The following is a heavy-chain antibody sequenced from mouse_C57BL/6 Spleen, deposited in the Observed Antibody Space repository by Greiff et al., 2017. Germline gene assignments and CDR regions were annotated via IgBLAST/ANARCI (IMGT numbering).Heavy chain of an antibody. CDR3: APYDYAYAMDY. Sequence: VQLQQSGPELVKPGASVKISCKASGYSFTGYYMNWVKQSPEKSLEWIGEINPSTGGTTYNQKFKAKATLTVDKSSSTAYMQLKSLTSEDSAVYYCAPYDYAYAMDYWGQGTSVTVSS. V-gene: IGHV1-42*01. J-gene: IGHJ4*01. CDR2: INPSTGGT. D-gene: IGHD2-4*01. CDR1: GYSFTGYY.